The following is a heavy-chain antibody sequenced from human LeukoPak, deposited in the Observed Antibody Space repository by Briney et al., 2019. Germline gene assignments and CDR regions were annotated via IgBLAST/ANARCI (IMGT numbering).Heavy chain of an antibody. D-gene: IGHD2-21*02. CDR3: AKLHIVVVTAINDAFDI. Sequence: PGGSLRLSCAASGFTFSSYGMHWVRQAPGKGLEWVAFIRYDGSNKYYADSVKGRFTISRDNSKNTLYLQMNSLRAEDTAVYYCAKLHIVVVTAINDAFDIWGQGTMVTVSS. V-gene: IGHV3-30*02. CDR2: IRYDGSNK. CDR1: GFTFSSYG. J-gene: IGHJ3*02.